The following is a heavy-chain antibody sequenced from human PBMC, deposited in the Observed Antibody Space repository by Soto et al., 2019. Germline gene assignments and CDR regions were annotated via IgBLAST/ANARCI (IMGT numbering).Heavy chain of an antibody. CDR1: GYTFTGYG. CDR2: IATYDDKT. Sequence: QVPLVQSGTEVKKPGASVQVSCKGSGYTFTGYGITWVRQAPGQGLEWMGRIATYDDKTNYAQKLQGRVTMTTDTSTSTAYMELKSLRSDDTAVYYCVRDLDGSGSYYTDYWGQGTLVTVSS. CDR3: VRDLDGSGSYYTDY. D-gene: IGHD3-10*01. J-gene: IGHJ4*02. V-gene: IGHV1-18*01.